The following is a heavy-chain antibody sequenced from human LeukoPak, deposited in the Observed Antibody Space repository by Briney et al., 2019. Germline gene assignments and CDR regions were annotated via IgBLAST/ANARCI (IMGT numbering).Heavy chain of an antibody. CDR1: GFTFSSYW. Sequence: GGSLRLSCAAPGFTFSSYWMSWVRQAPGKGLEWVANIKQDGSEKYYVDSVRGRFTISRDNAKNSLYLQMNSLRAEDTAVYYCARVGGPHCFDYWGQGTLVTVSS. V-gene: IGHV3-7*01. CDR3: ARVGGPHCFDY. J-gene: IGHJ4*02. CDR2: IKQDGSEK. D-gene: IGHD2-15*01.